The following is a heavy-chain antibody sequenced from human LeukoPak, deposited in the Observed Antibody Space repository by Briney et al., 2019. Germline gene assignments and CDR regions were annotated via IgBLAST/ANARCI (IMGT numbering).Heavy chain of an antibody. J-gene: IGHJ4*02. CDR3: AREGDGHNSPLDF. V-gene: IGHV1-2*02. CDR2: INPNSGGT. D-gene: IGHD5-24*01. Sequence: ASVKVSCKASGYTFTGYYMHWVRQAPGQGLEWMGWINPNSGGTNYAQKFQGRVTMARDTSISTAYMELSGLRSDDPAVYYCAREGDGHNSPLDFWGQGTLVTVSS. CDR1: GYTFTGYY.